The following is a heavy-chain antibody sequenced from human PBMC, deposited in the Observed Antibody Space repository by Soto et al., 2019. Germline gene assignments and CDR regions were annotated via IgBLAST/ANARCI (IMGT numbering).Heavy chain of an antibody. J-gene: IGHJ4*02. CDR1: GFTFSSYG. V-gene: IGHV3-30*03. D-gene: IGHD6-6*01. Sequence: PGGSLRLSCVVSGFTFSSYGMHWVRQAPGKGLEWVAVISYDGTTSYADSVKGRFTISRDNFKNTLHLQMNSLRAEDTAVYYCAILSNWGQGTLVTVSS. CDR3: AILSN. CDR2: ISYDGTT.